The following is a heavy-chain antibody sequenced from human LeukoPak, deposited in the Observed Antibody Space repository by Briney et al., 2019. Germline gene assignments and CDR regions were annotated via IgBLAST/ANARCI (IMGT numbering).Heavy chain of an antibody. D-gene: IGHD2-2*01. CDR1: GFTFSNYA. J-gene: IGHJ5*02. Sequence: GGSLRLSCAASGFTFSNYAMSWVRQAPGKGLVRVSRINSDGSSTSYADSVKGRFTISRDNAKNTLYLQMNSLRAEDTAVYYCARDHCSSTSCYVNWFDPWAREPWSPSPQ. CDR3: ARDHCSSTSCYVNWFDP. CDR2: INSDGSST. V-gene: IGHV3-74*01.